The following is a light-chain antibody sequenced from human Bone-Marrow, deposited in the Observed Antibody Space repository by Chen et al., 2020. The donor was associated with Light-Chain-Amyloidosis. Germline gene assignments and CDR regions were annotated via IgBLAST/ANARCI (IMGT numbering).Light chain of an antibody. CDR2: RNN. CDR1: SSNIGSNY. J-gene: IGLJ1*01. Sequence: QSVLTQPPSASGTPGQRVTISCSGSSSNIGSNYVYWYHQLPGTAPKLLIYRNNQRPSGVPDRFSGSKSGTSASLAISGLRSEDEADYYCAAWDDSLSALYVFGTGTKVTVL. V-gene: IGLV1-47*01. CDR3: AAWDDSLSALYV.